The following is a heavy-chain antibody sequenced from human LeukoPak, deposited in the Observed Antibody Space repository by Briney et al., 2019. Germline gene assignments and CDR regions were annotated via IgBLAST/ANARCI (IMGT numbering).Heavy chain of an antibody. CDR1: GGTFSSYA. CDR2: IIPIFGTA. Sequence: SVKVSCKASGGTFSSYAISWVRQAPGQGLEWMGGIIPIFGTANYAQKFQGRVTITADESTSTAYMELSSLRSEDTAVYYCASAGQGGLDCSGGSCYSEVDYRGQGTLVTVSS. D-gene: IGHD2-15*01. CDR3: ASAGQGGLDCSGGSCYSEVDY. J-gene: IGHJ4*02. V-gene: IGHV1-69*13.